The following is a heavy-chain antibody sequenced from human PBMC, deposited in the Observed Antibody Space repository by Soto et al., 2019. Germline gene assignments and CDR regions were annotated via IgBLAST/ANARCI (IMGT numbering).Heavy chain of an antibody. CDR1: GGTFSSYA. V-gene: IGHV1-69*13. CDR3: AGGTGSAQYYYYYYGMDV. Sequence: GASVKVSCKASGGTFSSYAISWVRQAPGQGLEWMGGIIPIFGTANYAQKFQGRVTITADESTSTAYMELSSLRSEDTAVYYCAGGTGSAQYYYYYYGMDVWGQGTTVTVSS. CDR2: IIPIFGTA. J-gene: IGHJ6*02.